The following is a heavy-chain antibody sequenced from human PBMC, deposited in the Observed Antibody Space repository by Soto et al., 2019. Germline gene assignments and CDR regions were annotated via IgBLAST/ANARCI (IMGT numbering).Heavy chain of an antibody. CDR3: AREGVTRNYSYYGMDV. D-gene: IGHD2-21*02. J-gene: IGHJ6*02. CDR2: IYYSGST. V-gene: IGHV4-59*01. CDR1: GGSISSYY. Sequence: SETLSLTCTVSGGSISSYYWSWIRQPPGKGLEWIGYIYYSGSTNYNPSLKSRVTISVDTSKNQFSLKLSSVTAADTAVYYCAREGVTRNYSYYGMDVWGQGTTVTVSS.